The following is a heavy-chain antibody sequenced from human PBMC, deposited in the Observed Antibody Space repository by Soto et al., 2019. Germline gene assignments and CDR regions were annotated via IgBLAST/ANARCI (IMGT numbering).Heavy chain of an antibody. CDR3: ARRARMGAQLWSPFDL. D-gene: IGHD5-18*01. Sequence: GASVKVSCKASGGTFSSYAISWVRQAPGQGLEWMGGIIPIFGTADYAQKFQGRVTMTRDFFKSTAYMELSSLRSEDTAVYYCARRARMGAQLWSPFDLWAQGSLVTVSS. CDR2: IIPIFGTA. J-gene: IGHJ4*02. V-gene: IGHV1-69*05. CDR1: GGTFSSYA.